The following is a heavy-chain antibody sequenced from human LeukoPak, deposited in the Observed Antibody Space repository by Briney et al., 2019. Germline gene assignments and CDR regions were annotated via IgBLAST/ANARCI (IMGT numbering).Heavy chain of an antibody. Sequence: GGSLRLSCAASGFTFSSYSMNWVRQAPGKGLEWVSSISSSSSYIYYADSVKGRFTISSDNAKNSLYLQMNSLRAEDTAVYYCARVEYCSGGSCRYFQHWGQGTLVTVSS. CDR2: ISSSSSYI. V-gene: IGHV3-21*01. CDR1: GFTFSSYS. D-gene: IGHD2-15*01. J-gene: IGHJ1*01. CDR3: ARVEYCSGGSCRYFQH.